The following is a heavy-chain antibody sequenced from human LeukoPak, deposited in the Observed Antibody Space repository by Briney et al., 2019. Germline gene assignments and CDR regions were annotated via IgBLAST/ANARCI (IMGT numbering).Heavy chain of an antibody. V-gene: IGHV3-23*01. D-gene: IGHD3-9*01. Sequence: GGSLRLSCASSGFTFRIYGMSWVRQAPGKGLEWVSGISGSGGSTYYADSVKGRFTISRDNSKNTLYLQMNSLRAEDTAVYYCAKDFRLLRYFDWSRIDYWGQGTLVTVSS. CDR2: ISGSGGST. CDR1: GFTFRIYG. CDR3: AKDFRLLRYFDWSRIDY. J-gene: IGHJ4*02.